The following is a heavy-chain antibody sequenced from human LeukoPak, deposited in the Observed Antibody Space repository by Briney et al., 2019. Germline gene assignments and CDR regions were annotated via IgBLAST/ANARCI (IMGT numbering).Heavy chain of an antibody. CDR2: TYYSGST. CDR3: ARYVRSGDSRRYFDY. CDR1: GGSISSGGYY. D-gene: IGHD2-15*01. V-gene: IGHV4-31*03. Sequence: SETLSLTCTVPGGSISSGGYYWSWIRQHPGKGLEWIGYTYYSGSTYYNPSLKSRVTISVDTSKNQFSLKLSSVTAADTAVYYCARYVRSGDSRRYFDYWGQGTLVTVSS. J-gene: IGHJ4*02.